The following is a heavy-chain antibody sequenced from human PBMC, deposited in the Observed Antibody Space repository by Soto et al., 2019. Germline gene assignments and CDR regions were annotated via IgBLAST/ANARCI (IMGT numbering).Heavy chain of an antibody. V-gene: IGHV5-51*01. J-gene: IGHJ6*03. CDR3: ARARRIAAPMGYYYYMDV. Sequence: EPLKISCKGSGYSFTSYLIGWLPQMPGKGLECMGIIYPGDSDTRESPSFQRQVTISPDTSISPTYLQWSSRKASDTAMYHCARARRIAAPMGYYYYMDVWGKGTTVTVSS. D-gene: IGHD6-6*01. CDR2: IYPGDSDT. CDR1: GYSFTSYL.